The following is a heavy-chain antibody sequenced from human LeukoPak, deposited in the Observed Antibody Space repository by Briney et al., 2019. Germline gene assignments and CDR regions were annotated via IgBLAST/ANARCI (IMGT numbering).Heavy chain of an antibody. CDR1: GYTFTSYG. CDR2: ISAYNGNT. CDR3: ARVLDKYSSGWYNWFDP. V-gene: IGHV1-18*01. J-gene: IGHJ5*02. D-gene: IGHD6-19*01. Sequence: ASVKVSCKASGYTFTSYGISWVRQAPGQGLEWMGWISAYNGNTNYAQELQGRVTMTTDTSTSTAYMELRSLRSDDTAVYYCARVLDKYSSGWYNWFDPWGQGTLVTVSS.